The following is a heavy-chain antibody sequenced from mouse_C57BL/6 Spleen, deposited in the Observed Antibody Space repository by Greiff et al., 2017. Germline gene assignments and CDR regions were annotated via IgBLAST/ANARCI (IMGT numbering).Heavy chain of an antibody. CDR1: GFTFSSYG. V-gene: IGHV5-6*02. CDR3: ARHCDGYYEADY. Sequence: DVKLVESGGDLVKPGGSLKLSCAASGFTFSSYGMSWVRQTPDKRLEWVGTISSGGSYTYYPDSVKGRFTISRDNAKNTLYLQMSSLKAEDTAMYYCARHCDGYYEADYWGQGTTLTVSS. J-gene: IGHJ2*01. CDR2: ISSGGSYT. D-gene: IGHD2-3*01.